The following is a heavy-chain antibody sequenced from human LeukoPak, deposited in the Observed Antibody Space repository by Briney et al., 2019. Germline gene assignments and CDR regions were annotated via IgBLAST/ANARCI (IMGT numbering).Heavy chain of an antibody. V-gene: IGHV3-30-3*01. J-gene: IGHJ4*02. CDR1: GFTFSSYA. Sequence: GGSLRLSCAASGFTFSSYAMHWVRQAPGKGLEWVAVISYDGSNKYYADSVKGRFTISRDNSKNTLYLQMNSLRAEDTAVYYCARDKVVVVPAASYYFDYWAREPWSPSPQ. CDR3: ARDKVVVVPAASYYFDY. D-gene: IGHD2-2*01. CDR2: ISYDGSNK.